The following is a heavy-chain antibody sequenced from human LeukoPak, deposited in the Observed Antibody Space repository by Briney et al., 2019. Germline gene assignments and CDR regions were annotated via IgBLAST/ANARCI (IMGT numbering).Heavy chain of an antibody. CDR3: ARVIEADSSMGAFDI. CDR2: INPNSGGT. CDR1: GYTFTGYY. J-gene: IGHJ3*02. D-gene: IGHD6-19*01. V-gene: IGHV1-2*02. Sequence: GASVKVSCKASGYTFTGYYMHWVRQAPGQGLEWMGWINPNSGGTNYAQKFQGRVTMTRDTSISTAYMELSRLRSDDTAVYYCARVIEADSSMGAFDIWGQGTMVTVSS.